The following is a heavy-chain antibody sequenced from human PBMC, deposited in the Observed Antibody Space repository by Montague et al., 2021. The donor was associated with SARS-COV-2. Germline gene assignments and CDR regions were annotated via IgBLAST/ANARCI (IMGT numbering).Heavy chain of an antibody. Sequence: PALVKPTKTLTLTCTFSGFSLSTSGMCVSWIRQPPGKALEWLTLIDWDDDKYYSTSLKTRLTISKDTSKNQVVLTMTNMDPVGTATYYCARSYGTTVVTRAFDYWGQGTLVTVSS. D-gene: IGHD4-23*01. CDR3: ARSYGTTVVTRAFDY. CDR1: GFSLSTSGMC. V-gene: IGHV2-70*01. CDR2: IDWDDDK. J-gene: IGHJ4*02.